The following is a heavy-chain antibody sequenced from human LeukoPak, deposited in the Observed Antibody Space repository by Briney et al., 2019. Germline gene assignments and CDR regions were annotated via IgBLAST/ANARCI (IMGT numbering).Heavy chain of an antibody. J-gene: IGHJ4*02. CDR1: GFTFSSYA. Sequence: PGGSLRLSCVASGFTFSSYAMSWVRQAPGKGLEWVSAISGSGGSTYYADSVKGRFTISRDNSKNTLYLQMNSLRAEDTAVYYRAHISSSWPDYWGQGTLVTVSS. CDR3: AHISSSWPDY. V-gene: IGHV3-23*01. CDR2: ISGSGGST. D-gene: IGHD6-13*01.